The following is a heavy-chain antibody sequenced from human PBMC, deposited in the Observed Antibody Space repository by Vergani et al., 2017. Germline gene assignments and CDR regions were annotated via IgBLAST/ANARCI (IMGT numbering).Heavy chain of an antibody. CDR2: IYYSGST. D-gene: IGHD4-11*01. Sequence: QLQLQESGPGLVKPSETLSLTCTVSGGSISSSSYYWGWIRQPPGKGLEWIGSIYYSGSTYSNPSLKSRVTISVDTSKNQFSLKLSSVTAADTAVYYCASEGYSNLSYYYYYGMDVWGQGTTVTVSS. CDR3: ASEGYSNLSYYYYYGMDV. J-gene: IGHJ6*02. CDR1: GGSISSSSYY. V-gene: IGHV4-39*07.